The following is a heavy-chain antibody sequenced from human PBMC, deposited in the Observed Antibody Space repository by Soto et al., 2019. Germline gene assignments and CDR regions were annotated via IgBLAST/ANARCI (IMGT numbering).Heavy chain of an antibody. CDR2: IWHDGGEK. CDR3: ARDPGLDSPIDY. D-gene: IGHD3-22*01. Sequence: QVQLVESGGGVVQPGRSLRLSCTASGFTLSDYGMHWVRQAPGKGLEWVAVIWHDGGEKYYADSVTGRFTNSRDNSKNTVHLQIDSLGTEDTALYYCARDPGLDSPIDYWGQGTLVTVSS. CDR1: GFTLSDYG. J-gene: IGHJ4*02. V-gene: IGHV3-33*01.